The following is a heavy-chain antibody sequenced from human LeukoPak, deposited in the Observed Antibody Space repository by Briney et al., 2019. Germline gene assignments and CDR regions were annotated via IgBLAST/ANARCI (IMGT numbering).Heavy chain of an antibody. V-gene: IGHV4-31*03. CDR1: GGSISSGGYY. D-gene: IGHD3-3*01. CDR3: ARDKGTIFGVAMGYGMDV. Sequence: NPSQTLSLTCTVSGGSISSGGYYWSWIRQHPGKGLEWIGYIYYSGSTYYNPSLKSRVTISVDTSKNQFSLKLSSVTAADTAVYYCARDKGTIFGVAMGYGMDVWGQGTTVTVSS. CDR2: IYYSGST. J-gene: IGHJ6*02.